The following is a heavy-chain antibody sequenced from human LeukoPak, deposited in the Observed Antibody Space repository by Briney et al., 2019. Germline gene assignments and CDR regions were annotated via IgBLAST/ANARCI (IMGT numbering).Heavy chain of an antibody. CDR1: GYTFTGHF. CDR3: ARYKYHFDC. D-gene: IGHD2-2*01. Sequence: ASVKVSCKASGYTFTGHFIHRVRQAPGQGLEWMGRVNPKTGDTTYAQKFQDRVTMTRDTSISTAYLDLSALRSDDTAVYYCARYKYHFDCWGEGSLVAVSS. V-gene: IGHV1-2*06. J-gene: IGHJ4*02. CDR2: VNPKTGDT.